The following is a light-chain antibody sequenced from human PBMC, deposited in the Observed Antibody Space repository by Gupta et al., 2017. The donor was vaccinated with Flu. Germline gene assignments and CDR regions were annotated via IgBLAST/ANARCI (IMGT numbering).Light chain of an antibody. CDR1: QSVSRSS. CDR2: GAS. J-gene: IGKJ1*01. CDR3: QQDCSSPHT. Sequence: EIVLTQSPGTLSLSPGERATLSCRAGQSVSRSSLAWYQQKPGQAPRLLIYGASSRATGIPDRFSGSESGTDFTLTISRLEPEDFAVYYCQQDCSSPHTFGQGTKVEIK. V-gene: IGKV3-20*01.